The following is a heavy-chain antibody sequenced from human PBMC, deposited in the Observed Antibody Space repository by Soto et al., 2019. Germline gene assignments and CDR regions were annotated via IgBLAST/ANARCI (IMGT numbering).Heavy chain of an antibody. V-gene: IGHV4-34*01. CDR2: INHRGSI. J-gene: IGHJ6*02. CDR3: XXXXXXXXXXXXXXXXXYQGLDV. Sequence: QVQLQQWGAGLLKPSETLSLNCAVYGGSFSGYYWSWIRQPPGKGLEWIGEINHRGSINYNPSLRRRVTMSVDTSKXQXSXKXXXXXXXXXXXXXXXXXXXXXXXXXXXXXXXYQGLDVWGQGTAVTVSS. CDR1: GGSFSGYY. D-gene: IGHD2-2*01.